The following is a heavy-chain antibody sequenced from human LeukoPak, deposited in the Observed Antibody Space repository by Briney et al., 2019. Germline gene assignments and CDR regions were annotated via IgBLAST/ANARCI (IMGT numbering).Heavy chain of an antibody. J-gene: IGHJ4*02. V-gene: IGHV3-7*03. CDR2: IKRDGSEE. CDR1: GFTISSYW. CDR3: ARRYFDY. Sequence: GRSLRLSCVASGFTISSYWMHWVRQAPGKGLEWVANIKRDGSEEYYVDSVKGRFTISRDNAKNSLYLQMNSLRAEDTAVYYCARRYFDYWGQGILVTVSS.